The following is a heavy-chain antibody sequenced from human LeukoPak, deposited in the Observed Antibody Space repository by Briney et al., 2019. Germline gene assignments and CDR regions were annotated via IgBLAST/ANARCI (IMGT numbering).Heavy chain of an antibody. CDR1: GFSVNTYY. CDR2: IYSGGGT. D-gene: IGHD2-2*01. V-gene: IGHV3-66*01. Sequence: TGGSLRLSCAASGFSVNTYYMSWVRQAPGKGLVWVSVIYSGGGTYYADSVKGRFTISRDNSNNTLYLQLNFLRAEDTAVYYCARDIYCGNSNCQVYWGQGTPVTVSS. CDR3: ARDIYCGNSNCQVY. J-gene: IGHJ4*02.